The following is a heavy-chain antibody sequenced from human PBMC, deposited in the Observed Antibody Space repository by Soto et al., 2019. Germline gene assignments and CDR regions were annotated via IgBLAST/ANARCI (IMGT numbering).Heavy chain of an antibody. CDR1: GFTFSTYA. J-gene: IGHJ4*02. Sequence: GGSLRLSCATSGFTFSTYAMSWVRQAPGKGLEWVSAISGSGGGTYYADSVKGRFIISRDNSKNTVYLQMSSLRAEDTAVYYCAKPSYIFGVVITGAFDYWGQGTLVTVSS. D-gene: IGHD3-3*02. CDR3: AKPSYIFGVVITGAFDY. V-gene: IGHV3-23*01. CDR2: ISGSGGGT.